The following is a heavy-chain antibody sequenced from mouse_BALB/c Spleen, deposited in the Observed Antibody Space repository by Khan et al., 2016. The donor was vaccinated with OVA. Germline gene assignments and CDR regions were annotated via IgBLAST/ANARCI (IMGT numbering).Heavy chain of an antibody. CDR3: ARDGYQYDYAMDY. V-gene: IGHV3-2*02. CDR1: GYSITSDYA. J-gene: IGHJ4*01. CDR2: ISYSGST. Sequence: VQLQESGPGLVKPSQSLSLTCTVTGYSITSDYAWNWIRQFPGNKLEWMGYISYSGSTNYNPALKSRISITRDTSKNQFFLQLNSVTTEDTATYYCARDGYQYDYAMDYWGQGTSVTVSS. D-gene: IGHD2-3*01.